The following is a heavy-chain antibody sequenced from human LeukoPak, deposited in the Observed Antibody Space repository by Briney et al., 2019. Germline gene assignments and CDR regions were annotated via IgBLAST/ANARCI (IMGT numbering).Heavy chain of an antibody. Sequence: ASVKVSCKASGYTFTGYYMHWVRQAPGQGLEWMGWINPNSGGTNYAQKFQGRVTMTRDTSISTAYMELSRLRSDDTAVYHCAKDACGGDCGYFDSWGQGTLITVSS. J-gene: IGHJ4*02. CDR2: INPNSGGT. D-gene: IGHD2-21*02. V-gene: IGHV1-2*02. CDR1: GYTFTGYY. CDR3: AKDACGGDCGYFDS.